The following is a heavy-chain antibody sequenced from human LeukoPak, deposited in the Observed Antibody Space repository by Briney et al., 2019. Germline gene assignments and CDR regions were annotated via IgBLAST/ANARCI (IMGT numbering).Heavy chain of an antibody. CDR1: GGSFSGYY. CDR3: ARVIDQTVAGTWFDP. CDR2: INHSGST. V-gene: IGHV4-34*01. Sequence: SETLSLTCAVYGGSFSGYYWSWIRQPPGKGLEWIGEINHSGSTNYNPSLKSRVTISVDKSKNQFSLKLSSVTAADTAVYYCARVIDQTVAGTWFDPWGLGTVVTVSS. D-gene: IGHD6-19*01. J-gene: IGHJ5*02.